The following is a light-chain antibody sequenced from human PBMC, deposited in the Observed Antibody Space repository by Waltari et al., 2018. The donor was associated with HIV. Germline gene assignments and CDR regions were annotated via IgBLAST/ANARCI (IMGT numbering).Light chain of an antibody. J-gene: IGLJ2*01. CDR2: KDT. CDR3: QSSDNSEHMI. CDR1: TLSKQY. Sequence: SSELTQPPSVSVSPGQTARISCSGETLSKQYDYWYQQKPGKAPVVVIIKDTERPSGIPERFSGSSSGTTVTLTIRGVQAEDEADYYCQSSDNSEHMIFGGGTKLTVL. V-gene: IGLV3-25*03.